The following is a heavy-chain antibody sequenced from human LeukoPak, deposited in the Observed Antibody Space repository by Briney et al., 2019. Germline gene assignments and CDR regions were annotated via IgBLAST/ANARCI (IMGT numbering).Heavy chain of an antibody. CDR3: ARDSGRNYYGSGSYHSIGY. Sequence: ASVKVSCKASGYTFTSYAMHWVRQAPGQRLEWMGWINAGNGNTKYSQEFQGRVTITRDTSASTAYMELSSLRSEDMAVYYCARDSGRNYYGSGSYHSIGYWGQGTLVTVSS. CDR2: INAGNGNT. CDR1: GYTFTSYA. D-gene: IGHD3-10*01. V-gene: IGHV1-3*03. J-gene: IGHJ4*02.